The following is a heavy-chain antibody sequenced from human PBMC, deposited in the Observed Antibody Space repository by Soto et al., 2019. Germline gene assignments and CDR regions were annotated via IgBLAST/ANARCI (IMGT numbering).Heavy chain of an antibody. Sequence: PGGSLRLSCASSGFTFSSYGMHLVRQAPGKGLEWVAVISYDGSNKYYADSVKGRSTISRDNSKNTLYLQMNSLRAEDTAVYYCAKPYYLYYYYMDVWGKGTTVTVSS. CDR1: GFTFSSYG. CDR2: ISYDGSNK. J-gene: IGHJ6*03. D-gene: IGHD1-26*01. CDR3: AKPYYLYYYYMDV. V-gene: IGHV3-30*18.